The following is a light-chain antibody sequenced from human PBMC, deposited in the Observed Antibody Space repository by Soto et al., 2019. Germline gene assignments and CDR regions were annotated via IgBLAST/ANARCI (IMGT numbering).Light chain of an antibody. CDR2: EGS. J-gene: IGLJ1*01. Sequence: QSVLTQPASVSGSPGQSITISCTGTSSDVGSYNLVSWYQQHPGKAPKLMIYEGSKRPSGVSNRFSGSKSCNTASLTISGLLAEDEADYYCCSYAGRSAPYVFGAGTKVTVL. CDR1: SSDVGSYNL. CDR3: CSYAGRSAPYV. V-gene: IGLV2-23*01.